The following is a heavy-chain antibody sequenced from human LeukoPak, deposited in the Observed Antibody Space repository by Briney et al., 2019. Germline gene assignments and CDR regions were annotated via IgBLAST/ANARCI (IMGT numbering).Heavy chain of an antibody. D-gene: IGHD2-15*01. CDR1: GFTFSSYS. Sequence: GGSLRLSCAASGFTFSSYSMNWVRQAPGKGLEWISYISSSSDNIYYADSVKGRFTISRDNAKNSLYLQMNSLRAEDTAVYYCARDRGRAYCSGGSCYSSLPDYYPDYWGQGTLVTVSS. J-gene: IGHJ4*02. CDR2: ISSSSDNI. CDR3: ARDRGRAYCSGGSCYSSLPDYYPDY. V-gene: IGHV3-48*01.